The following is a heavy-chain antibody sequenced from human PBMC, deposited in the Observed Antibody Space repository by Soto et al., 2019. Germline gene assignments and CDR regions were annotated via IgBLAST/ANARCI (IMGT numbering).Heavy chain of an antibody. CDR1: GGSLSGYY. CDR2: SKDGGRT. V-gene: IGHV4-34*01. CDR3: ARGQEGVVATH. D-gene: IGHD5-12*01. Sequence: QVQLQQWGAGLLKPSETLSLNCAVNGGSLSGYYWSWIRQPPGKGLEWIGESKDGGRTNYSTSLKSRATISSDTSNNQFSLRLYSVTAADTGVYYCARGQEGVVATHWDQGTLVTVSS. J-gene: IGHJ4*02.